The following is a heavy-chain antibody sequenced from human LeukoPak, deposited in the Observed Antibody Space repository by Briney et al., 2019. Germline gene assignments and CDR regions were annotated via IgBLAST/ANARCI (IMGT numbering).Heavy chain of an antibody. CDR3: ARQIWLDYYDSSGYYFDS. CDR2: ISDSGVS. Sequence: SETLSLTCTVSGGSFNGFCLSWIRQSPGKGLESIGFISDSGVSNTSPSLKSRVTISLDTSKKQFSLKLRSVTAADTALYYCARQIWLDYYDSSGYYFDSWGQGTLVTVSS. D-gene: IGHD3-22*01. J-gene: IGHJ4*02. CDR1: GGSFNGFC. V-gene: IGHV4-59*08.